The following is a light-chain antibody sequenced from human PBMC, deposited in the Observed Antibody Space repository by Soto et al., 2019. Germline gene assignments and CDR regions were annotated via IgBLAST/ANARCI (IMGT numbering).Light chain of an antibody. V-gene: IGKV3-11*01. J-gene: IGKJ5*01. CDR1: QSVSSY. CDR2: DAS. Sequence: EIVLTQSPATLSLSPGERATLSCGASQSVSSYFAWYQQKPGQAPRLLIYDASNRATGIPARFSGSGSGTDFTLTISSLEPEDFAVYYCQQRSNWPPITFGQGTRLEIK. CDR3: QQRSNWPPIT.